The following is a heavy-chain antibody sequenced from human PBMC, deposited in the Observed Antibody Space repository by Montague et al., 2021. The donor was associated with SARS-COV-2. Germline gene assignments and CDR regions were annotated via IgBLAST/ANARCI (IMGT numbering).Heavy chain of an antibody. D-gene: IGHD3-22*01. CDR3: ARGTKRVFKYYYDSRGGVGDD. CDR2: INHSGST. CDR1: GGSFSAYY. V-gene: IGHV4-34*01. Sequence: SETLSLTCAVYGGSFSAYYWSWIRQSPGRGLEWIGKINHSGSTNYNPSLMSRVAMSVETSRKQFSLKLSSVTAADTAVYYCARGTKRVFKYYYDSRGGVGDDWGQGTLVTVSS. J-gene: IGHJ4*02.